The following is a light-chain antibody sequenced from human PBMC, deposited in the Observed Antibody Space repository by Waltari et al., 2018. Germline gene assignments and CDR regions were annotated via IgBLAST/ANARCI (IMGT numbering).Light chain of an antibody. Sequence: DIQMTQSPSTLSASVGDRVTITCRASQSISSWLAWDQQKPGKAPKLLIYKASDLESGVPSKFSGSGSGTEFTLTISSLQPDDFATYYCQQYNSYPYTFGQGTKLEIK. CDR3: QQYNSYPYT. CDR2: KAS. V-gene: IGKV1-5*03. CDR1: QSISSW. J-gene: IGKJ2*01.